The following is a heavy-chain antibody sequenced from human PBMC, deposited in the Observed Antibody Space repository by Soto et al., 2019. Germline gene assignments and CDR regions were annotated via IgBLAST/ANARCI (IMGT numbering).Heavy chain of an antibody. V-gene: IGHV4-34*01. Sequence: SETLSLTCSVSGVSLSDYYWPWIRQSPGKGLEWIGEIHPSGSTNYNPSLRSRVTISLDTSKNQLSLKLTSLTAADTAVYYCASGRDEYTLGKVWGQGTT. J-gene: IGHJ6*01. CDR1: GVSLSDYY. CDR2: IHPSGST. CDR3: ASGRDEYTLGKV. D-gene: IGHD7-27*01.